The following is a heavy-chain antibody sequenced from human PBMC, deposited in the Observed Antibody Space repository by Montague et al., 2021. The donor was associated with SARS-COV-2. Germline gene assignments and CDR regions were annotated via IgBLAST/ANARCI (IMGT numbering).Heavy chain of an antibody. J-gene: IGHJ6*03. Sequence: SETLSLTCAVSGDSISSSNWWCLNRPPPGKVLALIWYISYSGSTYYNPPLKSLVIMSLDISKNQFSLKMSSVTVVDTAVYYCARTAADCGSITCLEGYSYYYYMDVWGKGTTGTVSS. CDR1: GDSISSSNW. CDR3: ARTAADCGSITCLEGYSYYYYMDV. V-gene: IGHV4-28*01. CDR2: ISYSGST. D-gene: IGHD2-2*01.